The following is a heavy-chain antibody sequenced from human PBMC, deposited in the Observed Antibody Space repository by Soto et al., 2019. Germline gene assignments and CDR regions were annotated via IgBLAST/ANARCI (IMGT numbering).Heavy chain of an antibody. D-gene: IGHD3-3*01. Sequence: PGGSLRLSCAASGFTFSSYGMHWVRQAPGKGLEWVAVISYDGSNKYYADSVKGRFTISRDNSKNTLYLQMNSLRAEDTAVYYCAKVRRRFWSGYDFDYWGQGTLVTVSS. CDR2: ISYDGSNK. CDR1: GFTFSSYG. CDR3: AKVRRRFWSGYDFDY. V-gene: IGHV3-30*18. J-gene: IGHJ4*02.